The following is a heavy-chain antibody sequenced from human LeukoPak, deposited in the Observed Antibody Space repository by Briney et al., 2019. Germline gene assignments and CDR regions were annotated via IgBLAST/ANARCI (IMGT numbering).Heavy chain of an antibody. CDR1: GYTFTSYA. V-gene: IGHV1-3*01. CDR2: INAGNGNT. D-gene: IGHD3-22*01. J-gene: IGHJ3*02. CDR3: ATSYYYDSSGHDAFDI. Sequence: ASVKVSCKASGYTFTSYAMHWVRQAPGQRLEWMGWINAGNGNTKYSQKFQGRVTITRDTSASTAYMELSSLRSEGTAVYYCATSYYYDSSGHDAFDIWGPGTMVTVSS.